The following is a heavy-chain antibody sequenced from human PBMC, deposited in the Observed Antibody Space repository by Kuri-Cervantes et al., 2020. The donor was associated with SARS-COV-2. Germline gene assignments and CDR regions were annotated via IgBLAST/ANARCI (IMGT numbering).Heavy chain of an antibody. CDR3: AREEYSSSWWGELGPFDY. Sequence: GESLKISCAASGFTFSSYGMHWVRQAPGKGLEWVAVIWYDGSNKYYADSVKGRSTISRDNSKNTLYLQMNSLRAEDTAVYYCAREEYSSSWWGELGPFDYWGQGTLVTVSS. D-gene: IGHD6-13*01. CDR1: GFTFSSYG. V-gene: IGHV3-33*08. J-gene: IGHJ4*02. CDR2: IWYDGSNK.